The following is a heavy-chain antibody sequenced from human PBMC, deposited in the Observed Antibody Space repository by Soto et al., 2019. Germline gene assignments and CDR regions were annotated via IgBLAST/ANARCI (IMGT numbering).Heavy chain of an antibody. Sequence: LTCAVSVGSISSSSYYWGWVRQPPGKGLEWIGYIYYSWSTYYNPSLKSRITVSIDTSKNQFSLNLTSVTAADTALYYCARQRRGGYWFAPWGQGTPVTVSS. CDR1: VGSISSSSYY. CDR3: ARQRRGGYWFAP. J-gene: IGHJ5*02. CDR2: IYYSWST. V-gene: IGHV4-39*01.